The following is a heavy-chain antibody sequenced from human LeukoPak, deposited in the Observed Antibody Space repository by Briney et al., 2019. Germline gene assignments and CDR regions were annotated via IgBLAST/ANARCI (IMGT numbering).Heavy chain of an antibody. CDR2: IIPIFGTA. V-gene: IGHV1-69*13. CDR3: ATDSSGYIIDY. Sequence: ASVKVSCKAFGGTFSSYAISWVRQAPGQGLEWMGAIIPIFGTANYAQKFQGRVTITADESTSTAYMELSSLRSEDTAVYYCATDSSGYIIDYWGQGTLVTVSS. CDR1: GGTFSSYA. D-gene: IGHD3-22*01. J-gene: IGHJ4*02.